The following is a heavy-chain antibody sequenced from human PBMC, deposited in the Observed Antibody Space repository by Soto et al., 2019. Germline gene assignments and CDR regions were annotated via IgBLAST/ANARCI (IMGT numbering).Heavy chain of an antibody. CDR1: GGTFSSYT. J-gene: IGHJ4*02. D-gene: IGHD6-19*01. CDR2: IIPILGIA. V-gene: IGHV1-69*02. CDR3: ASGSGWYAYGADY. Sequence: QVQLVQSGAEVKKPGSSVKVSCKASGGTFSSYTISWVRQAPGQGLEWMGRIIPILGIANYAQKFQGRVTITADKSTSTAYMELSRLRSEDTAVYYCASGSGWYAYGADYWGQGTLVTVSS.